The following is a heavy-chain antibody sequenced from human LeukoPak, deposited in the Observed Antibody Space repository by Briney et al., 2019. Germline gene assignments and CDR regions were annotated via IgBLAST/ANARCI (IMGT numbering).Heavy chain of an antibody. D-gene: IGHD3-16*01. CDR1: GFTFSSYW. Sequence: GGSLRLSCAASGFTFSSYWMSWVRQAPGKGLEWVASIRQDGSEKYYVDSVKGRFTISRDNAKNTLYLQMNSLRADDTAVYFCVRDNGGEHSWGQGALVTVSS. J-gene: IGHJ4*02. CDR2: IRQDGSEK. V-gene: IGHV3-7*01. CDR3: VRDNGGEHS.